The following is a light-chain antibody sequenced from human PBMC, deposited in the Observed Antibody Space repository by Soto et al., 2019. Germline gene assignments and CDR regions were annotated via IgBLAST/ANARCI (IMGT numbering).Light chain of an antibody. CDR3: QQRSNWLVT. V-gene: IGKV3-11*01. CDR1: QSFSSY. Sequence: EIVLTQSPATLSLSPGERATLSCRASQSFSSYLAWYQQKPGQAPRLLIYDASSRATGIPARFSGSGSGTDFTLTISSLEPDDFAVYYCQQRSNWLVTFGQGTRLEIK. CDR2: DAS. J-gene: IGKJ5*01.